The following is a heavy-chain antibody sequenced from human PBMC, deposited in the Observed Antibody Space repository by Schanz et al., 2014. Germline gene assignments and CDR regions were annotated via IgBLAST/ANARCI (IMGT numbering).Heavy chain of an antibody. CDR3: ARAKRFGDMDV. CDR1: GYTFTGYY. V-gene: IGHV1-2*04. D-gene: IGHD3-10*01. CDR2: INPNSGTT. Sequence: QVQLIQSGAEVKKPGASVKVSCKASGYTFTGYYMHWVRQAPGQGLEWMGWINPNSGTTNYAQKFQGWVTMTRDTSISTAYMELSRLKSDDTAVYYCARAKRFGDMDVWGQGNPGHRLL. J-gene: IGHJ6*02.